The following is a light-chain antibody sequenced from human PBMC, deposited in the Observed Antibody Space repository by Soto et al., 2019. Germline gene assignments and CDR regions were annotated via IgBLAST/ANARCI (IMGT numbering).Light chain of an antibody. V-gene: IGLV1-47*01. CDR1: GSNIGNNY. J-gene: IGLJ3*02. CDR3: ASWDGSLSGRV. CDR2: RNN. Sequence: QSVLTQPPSASGTPGQRVTISCSGSGSNIGNNYVYWYQQIPGTAPKLLIYRNNQRPSGVPDRFSGSSSGTSASLAISGLRSEDEADYYCASWDGSLSGRVFGGGTKLTVL.